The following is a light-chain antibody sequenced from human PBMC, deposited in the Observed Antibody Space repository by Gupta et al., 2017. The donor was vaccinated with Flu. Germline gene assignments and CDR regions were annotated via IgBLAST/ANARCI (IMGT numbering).Light chain of an antibody. CDR3: QAWDSNTCA. CDR1: KLGDKY. J-gene: IGLJ2*01. CDR2: QDN. Sequence: SYELTQPPAVSVSPGQTATITCSGEKLGDKYASWYQQKPGQSPVLVICQDNKRPSGIPERFSGSNSGNIATLTISGTQAMDEADYYCQAWDSNTCAFGGGTKLTVL. V-gene: IGLV3-1*01.